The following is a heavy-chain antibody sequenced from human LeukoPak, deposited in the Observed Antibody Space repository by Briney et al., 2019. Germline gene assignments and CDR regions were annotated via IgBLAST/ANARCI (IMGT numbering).Heavy chain of an antibody. CDR1: GFTFSNYW. CDR2: IKEDGSEK. J-gene: IGHJ3*01. Sequence: GGSLRLSCAASGFTFSNYWMSWVRQAPGKGLKWVANIKEDGSEKYYADFVKGRFTISRDNAENSLNLQMNSLRAEDTAVYYCAREGLWVGLDSGKTRQAYWESWGQGTMVTVSS. D-gene: IGHD2-21*01. CDR3: AREGLWVGLDSGKTRQAYWES. V-gene: IGHV3-7*04.